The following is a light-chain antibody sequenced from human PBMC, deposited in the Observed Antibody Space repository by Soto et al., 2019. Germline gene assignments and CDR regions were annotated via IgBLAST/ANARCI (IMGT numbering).Light chain of an antibody. Sequence: EIVMTQSPATLSVSPGERVTFSCRASQSITSYLAWYQQKPGQAPRLLIYGASSRATGIPDRISGSGSGTDFTLTFSRLEPEDFAVYFCQQYGSSPGTFGQGTKVDIK. V-gene: IGKV3-20*01. CDR1: QSITSY. J-gene: IGKJ1*01. CDR3: QQYGSSPGT. CDR2: GAS.